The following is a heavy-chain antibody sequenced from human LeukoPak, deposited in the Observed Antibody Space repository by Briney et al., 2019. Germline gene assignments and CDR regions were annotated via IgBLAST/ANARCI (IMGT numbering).Heavy chain of an antibody. J-gene: IGHJ5*02. CDR3: ARDGPLRWFDP. CDR1: GDSISSGSYY. V-gene: IGHV4-61*02. Sequence: SQTLSLTCTVSGDSISSGSYYWSWIRQPAGKGLEWIGRVSASGITSYKASLESRVTISVDTSKKQFSLKLTSVTAADTAVYYCARDGPLRWFDPWGQGTLVTVSS. CDR2: VSASGIT.